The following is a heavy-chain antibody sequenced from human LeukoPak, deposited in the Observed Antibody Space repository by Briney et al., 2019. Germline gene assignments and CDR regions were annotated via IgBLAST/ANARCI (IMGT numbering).Heavy chain of an antibody. CDR2: INQDGSEE. Sequence: GSLRLSCAASGFTLSNYWMSWVRQAPGKGLEGVAHINQDGSEEHYMDSVKARFIISRDNAKSSLSLQMDSLRAEDTAVYYCVRDGGVSGYDLLDYWGQGTLVTVSS. CDR1: GFTLSNYW. V-gene: IGHV3-7*01. CDR3: VRDGGVSGYDLLDY. D-gene: IGHD5-12*01. J-gene: IGHJ4*02.